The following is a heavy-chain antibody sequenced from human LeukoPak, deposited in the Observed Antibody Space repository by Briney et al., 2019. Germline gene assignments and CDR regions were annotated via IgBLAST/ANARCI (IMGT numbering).Heavy chain of an antibody. CDR1: XX. V-gene: IGHV3-23*01. D-gene: IGHD6-6*01. Sequence: XXMXXVRQAPGXGLEWVSAIGGDGGSTYSADSVKGRFTISRDDSKNTLYLQMNSLTAEDTAVYYCAKGSAVGRPYYFDSWGQGTLVTVSS. CDR2: IGGDGGST. CDR3: AKGSAVGRPYYFDS. J-gene: IGHJ4*02.